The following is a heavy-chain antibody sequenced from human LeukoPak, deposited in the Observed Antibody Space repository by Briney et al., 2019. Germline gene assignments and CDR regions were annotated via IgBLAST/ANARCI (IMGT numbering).Heavy chain of an antibody. Sequence: ASVKVSCKASGYTFTGYYMHWVRQAPGQGLEWMGWINPNSGGTNYAQKFQGRVTMTRDTSISTAYMELSRLRPDDTAVYYCASSTVTTRIDDYWGQGTLVTVSS. J-gene: IGHJ4*02. V-gene: IGHV1-2*02. CDR3: ASSTVTTRIDDY. D-gene: IGHD4-17*01. CDR1: GYTFTGYY. CDR2: INPNSGGT.